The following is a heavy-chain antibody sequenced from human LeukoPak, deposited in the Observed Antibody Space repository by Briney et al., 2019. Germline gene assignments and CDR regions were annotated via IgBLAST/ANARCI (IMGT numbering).Heavy chain of an antibody. D-gene: IGHD3-10*01. CDR2: IIPIFGTA. Sequence: GASVKVSCKASGYTFTSYGISWVRQAPGQGLEWMGGIIPIFGTANYAQKFQGRVTITADKSTSTAYMELSSLRSEDTAVYYCARQGVMVRGVITGFDPWGQGTLVTVSS. CDR1: GYTFTSYG. J-gene: IGHJ5*02. CDR3: ARQGVMVRGVITGFDP. V-gene: IGHV1-69*06.